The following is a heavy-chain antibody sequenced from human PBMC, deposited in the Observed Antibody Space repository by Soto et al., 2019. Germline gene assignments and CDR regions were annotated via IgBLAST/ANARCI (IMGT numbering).Heavy chain of an antibody. Sequence: ETLSLTCAVYGGSFSGYYWSWIRQPPGKGLEWIGEINHSGSTNYNPSLKSRVTISVDTSKNQFSLKLSSVTAADTAVYYCARLRWIASKRWSLNWFDPWGQGTLVTVSS. J-gene: IGHJ5*02. V-gene: IGHV4-34*01. CDR3: ARLRWIASKRWSLNWFDP. D-gene: IGHD5-12*01. CDR2: INHSGST. CDR1: GGSFSGYY.